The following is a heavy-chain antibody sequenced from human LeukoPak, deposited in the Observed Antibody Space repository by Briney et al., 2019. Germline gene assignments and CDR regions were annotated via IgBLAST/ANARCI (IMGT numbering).Heavy chain of an antibody. Sequence: SQTLSLTCAISGDSVSSNSAAWNWIRQSPSRGLEWLGRTYYRSKWYNNYALSVKSRMTINPDTSKNQFSLQLNSVTPEDTAVYYCAGDATGDLRFDPWGQGTLVTVSS. CDR1: GDSVSSNSAA. CDR2: TYYRSKWYN. J-gene: IGHJ5*02. V-gene: IGHV6-1*01. CDR3: AGDATGDLRFDP. D-gene: IGHD1-1*01.